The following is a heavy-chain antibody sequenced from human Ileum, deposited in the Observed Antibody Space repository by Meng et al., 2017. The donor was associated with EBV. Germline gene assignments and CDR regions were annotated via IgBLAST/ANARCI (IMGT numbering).Heavy chain of an antibody. CDR3: ARDFGPHQLWY. CDR2: IYHSGST. CDR1: GGSISSSNW. D-gene: IGHD3-16*01. V-gene: IGHV4-4*02. Sequence: HLKESGPGLGSAAGPLSLTCAVSGGSISSSNWWSWVRQPPGKGLEWIGEIYHSGSTNYNPSLKSRVTISVDKSKNQFSLKLSSVTAADTAVYYCARDFGPHQLWYWGQGTLVTVSS. J-gene: IGHJ4*02.